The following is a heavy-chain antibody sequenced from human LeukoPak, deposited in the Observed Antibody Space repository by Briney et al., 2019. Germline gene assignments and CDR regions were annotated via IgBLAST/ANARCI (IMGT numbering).Heavy chain of an antibody. V-gene: IGHV4-59*08. CDR1: GGSISSYY. Sequence: SETLSLPCTVSGGSISSYYWSWIRQPPGKGLEWIGYIYYSGSTNYNPSLKSRVTISVDTSKNQFALRLSSVTAADTAVYYCARHGCSGYDCAWFDPWGQGTLVTVSS. J-gene: IGHJ5*02. CDR3: ARHGCSGYDCAWFDP. CDR2: IYYSGST. D-gene: IGHD5-12*01.